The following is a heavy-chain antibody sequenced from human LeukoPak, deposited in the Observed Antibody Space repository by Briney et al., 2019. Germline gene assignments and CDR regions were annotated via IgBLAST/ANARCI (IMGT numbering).Heavy chain of an antibody. CDR1: GFTFSNAY. V-gene: IGHV3-21*01. CDR2: ISSSSSYI. J-gene: IGHJ6*02. Sequence: GGSLRLSCAASGFTFSNAYMNWVRQAPGKGLEWVSSISSSSSYIYHADSVKGRFTISRDNAKNSLYLQMNSLRAEDTAVYYCARDYGSGSYGYGMDVWGQGTTVTVSS. CDR3: ARDYGSGSYGYGMDV. D-gene: IGHD3-10*01.